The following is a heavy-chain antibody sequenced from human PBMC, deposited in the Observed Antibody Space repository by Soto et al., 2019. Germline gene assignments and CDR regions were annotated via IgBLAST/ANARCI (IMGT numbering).Heavy chain of an antibody. CDR2: VPYSGTT. D-gene: IGHD4-17*01. CDR1: GGSFSTYY. J-gene: IGHJ3*02. V-gene: IGHV4-59*01. CDR3: ARDRGSLTTGDGTFDI. Sequence: SETLSRTCTVSGGSFSTYYWSWIRQPPGKGLEWIGYVPYSGTTNYSPSLKSRVTISLDTSKNEFSLKLRSATAADTAVYYCARDRGSLTTGDGTFDIWGPGTMVTVSS.